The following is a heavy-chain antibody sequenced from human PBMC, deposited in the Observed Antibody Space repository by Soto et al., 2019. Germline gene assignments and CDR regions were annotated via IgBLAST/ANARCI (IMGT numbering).Heavy chain of an antibody. CDR3: ASAVTWGLDV. CDR1: GFTFSLYS. Sequence: EVQLVESGGGLVQHGGSLRLSCAASGFTFSLYSMSWVRQSPGKGLEWVSYISRSSTGIHYADSVKGRFTISRDDATKAMHLQMNRLRDGDTAVYYCASAVTWGLDVWGQGTTVSIS. CDR2: ISRSSTGI. D-gene: IGHD3-10*01. J-gene: IGHJ6*02. V-gene: IGHV3-48*02.